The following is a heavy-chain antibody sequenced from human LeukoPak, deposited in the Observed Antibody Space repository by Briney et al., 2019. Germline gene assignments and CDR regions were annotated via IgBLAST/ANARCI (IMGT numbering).Heavy chain of an antibody. CDR1: GFTFSSYW. J-gene: IGHJ4*02. CDR2: INPDGSVK. V-gene: IGHV3-7*01. CDR3: SRDRAHSTFDY. Sequence: PGGSLRLSCAASGFTFSSYWMGWVRQAPGKGLQWVANINPDGSVKNYVDSVKGRFTIFRDNAKNSVFLQVNSLGAEDTAVFYCSRDRAHSTFDYWGRGTLLTVS.